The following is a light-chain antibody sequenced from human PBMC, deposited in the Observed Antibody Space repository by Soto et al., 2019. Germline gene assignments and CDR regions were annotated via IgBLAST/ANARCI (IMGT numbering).Light chain of an antibody. J-gene: IGKJ4*01. V-gene: IGKV1-39*01. CDR3: QQSYSTPLT. Sequence: DIQMTQSPSSLSASVGDRVTITCRASQSISNYLNWYQQKPGKAPKLLISAASSLQSGVPSRFSGSGSGTDFTLTVSSLQPEDFATYYCQQSYSTPLTFGGGTKVDIK. CDR2: AAS. CDR1: QSISNY.